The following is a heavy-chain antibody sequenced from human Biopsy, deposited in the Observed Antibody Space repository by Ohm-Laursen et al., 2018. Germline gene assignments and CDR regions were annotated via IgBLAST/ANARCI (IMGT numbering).Heavy chain of an antibody. CDR3: ARHAPSYSGSYWGYFYL. J-gene: IGHJ2*01. CDR1: GGSTSSYY. D-gene: IGHD1-26*01. CDR2: IYYTGST. V-gene: IGHV4-59*08. Sequence: SDTLSLTCTVSGGSTSSYYWSWIRQPPGKGLEWIGYIYYTGSTNYNPSLKSRVTISVDTSMNHLSLRLTSVTAADTAVYYCARHAPSYSGSYWGYFYLWGRGTLVTVSS.